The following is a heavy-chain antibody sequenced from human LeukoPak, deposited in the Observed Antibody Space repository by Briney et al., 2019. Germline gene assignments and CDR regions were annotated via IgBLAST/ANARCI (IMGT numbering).Heavy chain of an antibody. Sequence: GASVKVSCKASGGTFSSYAISWVRQAPGQGLEWMGGIIPIFGTANYAQKFQGRVTITTDESTSTAYMELSSLRSEDTAVYYCASHSGSYSNYYYYMDVWGKGTTVTVSS. V-gene: IGHV1-69*05. D-gene: IGHD1-26*01. CDR3: ASHSGSYSNYYYYMDV. CDR2: IIPIFGTA. J-gene: IGHJ6*03. CDR1: GGTFSSYA.